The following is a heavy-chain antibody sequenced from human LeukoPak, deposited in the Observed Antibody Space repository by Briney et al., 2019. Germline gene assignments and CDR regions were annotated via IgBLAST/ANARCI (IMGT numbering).Heavy chain of an antibody. CDR1: GGSISSYY. Sequence: SETLSLTCTVSGGSISSYYWSWIRQPPGKGLEWIGYIYYSGSTNYNPSLKSRVTISVDTSKNQFSLKLSSVTAADTAVYYCARGGDMSYYYYYMDVWGKGTTVTVSS. CDR3: ARGGDMSYYYYYMDV. J-gene: IGHJ6*03. CDR2: IYYSGST. V-gene: IGHV4-59*01. D-gene: IGHD7-27*01.